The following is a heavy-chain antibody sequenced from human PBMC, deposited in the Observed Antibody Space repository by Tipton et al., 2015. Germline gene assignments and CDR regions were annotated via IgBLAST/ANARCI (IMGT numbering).Heavy chain of an antibody. Sequence: TLSLTCTVSGGSVTSGSYYWSWIRQPPGKGLEWIGYITFSDTTHYNPSLKSRITISLNTSKNQFSLKMSSVTAADSAVYFCARDLEHGMDVGGQGSAVTV. CDR3: ARDLEHGMDV. CDR1: GGSVTSGSYY. J-gene: IGHJ6*02. CDR2: ITFSDTT. V-gene: IGHV4-61*01.